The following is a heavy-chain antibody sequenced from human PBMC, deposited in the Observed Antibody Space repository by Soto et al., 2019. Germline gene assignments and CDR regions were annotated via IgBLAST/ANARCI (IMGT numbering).Heavy chain of an antibody. CDR1: GYTFTSYD. Sequence: GASVKVSCKASGYTFTSYDINWVRQATGQGLEWMGWMNPNSGNTGYAQKFQGRVTMTRNTSISTAYMELSSLRSEDTAVYYCATYYDFWSGFYGMDGWGQGTTVTVSS. V-gene: IGHV1-8*01. CDR3: ATYYDFWSGFYGMDG. CDR2: MNPNSGNT. J-gene: IGHJ6*02. D-gene: IGHD3-3*01.